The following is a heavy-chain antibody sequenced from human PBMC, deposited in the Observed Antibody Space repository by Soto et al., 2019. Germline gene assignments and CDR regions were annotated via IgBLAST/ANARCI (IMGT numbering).Heavy chain of an antibody. CDR2: TYYRSKWYN. CDR3: AKDHPETPANYFDH. CDR1: GESVSSKSAA. Sequence: PSQALSLTCAISGESVSSKSAAWKWIRESPSRGLEWLGRTYYRSKWYNDYAVSVKSRITINPDTSKNQFSLQLNSVTPEDTAVYYCAKDHPETPANYFDHWGQGILVTVSS. J-gene: IGHJ4*02. V-gene: IGHV6-1*01.